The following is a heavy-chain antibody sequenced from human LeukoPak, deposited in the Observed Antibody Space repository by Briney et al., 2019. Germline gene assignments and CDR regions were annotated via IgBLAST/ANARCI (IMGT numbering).Heavy chain of an antibody. V-gene: IGHV3-7*01. Sequence: PGGSLRLSCEASGFTFTGYWMSWVRQAPGKGPEWVAHIKENGNEQYYADSVKGRFTISRDNVKQSLGLQMNSLRVEDTAVYCCARGPGDFDASDIWGQGTMVTVSS. CDR3: ARGPGDFDASDI. D-gene: IGHD1-14*01. CDR2: IKENGNEQ. J-gene: IGHJ3*02. CDR1: GFTFTGYW.